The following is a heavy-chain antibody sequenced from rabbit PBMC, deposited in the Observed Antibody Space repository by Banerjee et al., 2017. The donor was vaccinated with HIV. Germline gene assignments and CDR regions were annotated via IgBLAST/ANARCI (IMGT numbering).Heavy chain of an antibody. V-gene: IGHV1S43*01. D-gene: IGHD3-1*01. CDR3: ARDPWYSSNTGPFNL. Sequence: QQQLEESGGGLVKPGGTLTLTCKASGIDFSSYYYMCWVRQAPGKGLELIACIYTSSGSTWYASWAKGRLTISKTSSTTVTLQMTGLTAADTATYFCARDPWYSSNTGPFNLWGQGTLVTVS. CDR1: GIDFSSYYY. CDR2: IYTSSGST. J-gene: IGHJ4*01.